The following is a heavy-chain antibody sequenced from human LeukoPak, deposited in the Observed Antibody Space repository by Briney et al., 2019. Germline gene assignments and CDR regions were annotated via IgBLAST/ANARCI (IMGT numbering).Heavy chain of an antibody. J-gene: IGHJ4*02. CDR1: GFTFSSYA. Sequence: GGSLRLSCAASGFTFSSYAMSWVRQAPGKGLEWVSAISGSGGSTYYADSVKGRFTISRDNSKNTLYLQMNSLRAEDTAVYYCAKGAKNYYDSSGYYYGYFDHWGQGTLVTVSS. V-gene: IGHV3-23*01. CDR3: AKGAKNYYDSSGYYYGYFDH. D-gene: IGHD3-22*01. CDR2: ISGSGGST.